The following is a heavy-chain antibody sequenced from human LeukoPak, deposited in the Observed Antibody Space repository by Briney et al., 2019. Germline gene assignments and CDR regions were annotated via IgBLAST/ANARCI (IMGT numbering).Heavy chain of an antibody. V-gene: IGHV3-30-3*01. J-gene: IGHJ4*02. Sequence: GGSLRLSCAASGFSFSSYPMHWVRQAPGKGLEWVAFISYDGSDKYYADSVKGRFTISRDNSKNTLYLQMNSLRPEDTAAYYCESDLVAGAENYWGQGTLVTVSS. CDR1: GFSFSSYP. D-gene: IGHD6-13*01. CDR2: ISYDGSDK. CDR3: ESDLVAGAENY.